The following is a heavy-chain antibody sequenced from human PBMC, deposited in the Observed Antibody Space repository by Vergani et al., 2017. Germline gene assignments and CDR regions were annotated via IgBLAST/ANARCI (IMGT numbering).Heavy chain of an antibody. CDR1: GYTFTAYY. J-gene: IGHJ6*02. CDR3: ARDVSGRVRGGGGPGVTYYSSYYGLDV. D-gene: IGHD3-10*01. Sequence: QVQLVQSGAEVGKPGASVKISCKASGYTFTAYYIHWVRQAPEQGLEWVGVISPDGFSTFYAQKFQGSVTITRDTSTSTVYVEVTSLRSDDTAVYYCARDVSGRVRGGGGPGVTYYSSYYGLDVWGQGTTVTVSS. CDR2: ISPDGFST. V-gene: IGHV1-46*01.